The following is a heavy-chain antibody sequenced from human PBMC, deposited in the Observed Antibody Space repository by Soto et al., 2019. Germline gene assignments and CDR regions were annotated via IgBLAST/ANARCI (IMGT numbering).Heavy chain of an antibody. D-gene: IGHD3-22*01. Sequence: XESLMISCKGAGYSFTSYWISWVRQMPGRGLEWMGRIDPSDSYTNYSPSFQGHVTISADKSISTAYLQWSSLKASDTAMYYCARHLNYYDSSGYPWGFDYWGQGTLVTVSS. V-gene: IGHV5-10-1*01. J-gene: IGHJ4*02. CDR1: GYSFTSYW. CDR3: ARHLNYYDSSGYPWGFDY. CDR2: IDPSDSYT.